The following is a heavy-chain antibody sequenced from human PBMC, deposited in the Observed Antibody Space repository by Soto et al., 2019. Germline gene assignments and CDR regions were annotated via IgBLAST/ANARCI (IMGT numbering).Heavy chain of an antibody. CDR1: GDSVSSNSVA. J-gene: IGHJ4*02. CDR2: TYYRSKWYN. V-gene: IGHV6-1*01. D-gene: IGHD6-6*01. Sequence: SQTLSLPCAISGDSVSSNSVAWTWIRQSPSRGLEWLGRTYYRSKWYNDYAVSVKSRISVNADTSKNQFSLQLNSVTPEDTAVYYCARYSSSSRVCDYWGQGTLVTVSS. CDR3: ARYSSSSRVCDY.